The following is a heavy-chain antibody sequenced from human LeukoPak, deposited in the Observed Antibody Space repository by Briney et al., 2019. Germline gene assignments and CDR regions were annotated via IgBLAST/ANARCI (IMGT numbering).Heavy chain of an antibody. CDR2: IKQDGSDK. CDR3: ARVRYGGFFDY. D-gene: IGHD3-10*01. J-gene: IGHJ4*02. Sequence: GGSLRLSCAASGFTFGNYWITWVRQAPGKGLEWVANIKQDGSDKDYADSVKGRFTISRDNAKNSLYLQMNSLRAEDTAVYHCARVRYGGFFDYWGQGTLATVSS. CDR1: GFTFGNYW. V-gene: IGHV3-7*01.